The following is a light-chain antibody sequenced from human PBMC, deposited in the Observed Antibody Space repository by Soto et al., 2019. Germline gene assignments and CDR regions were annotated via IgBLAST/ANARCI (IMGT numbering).Light chain of an antibody. J-gene: IGKJ1*01. CDR2: GAS. CDR1: QSVSSN. CDR3: QQYNNWPPAWT. V-gene: IGKV3-15*01. Sequence: EIVMTQSPATLSVNTGERATLSCRASQSVSSNLAWYQQKPGQAPRLLIYGASTRATGIPARFSGSGSGTEFTLTISSLQSEDFAVYYCQQYNNWPPAWTFGQGTNVDIK.